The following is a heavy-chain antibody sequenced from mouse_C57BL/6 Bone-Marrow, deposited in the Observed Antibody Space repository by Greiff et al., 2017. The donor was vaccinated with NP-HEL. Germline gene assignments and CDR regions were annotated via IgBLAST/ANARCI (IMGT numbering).Heavy chain of an antibody. D-gene: IGHD2-5*01. Sequence: VQLQQSGAELARPGASVKLSCKASGYTFTSYGISWVKQRTGQGLEWIGEIYPRSGNTYYNEKFRGKATLTADKSSSTAYMELRSLTSEDSAVYFCARSRYSNYVCWGQGTLVTVSA. J-gene: IGHJ3*01. CDR2: IYPRSGNT. CDR1: GYTFTSYG. V-gene: IGHV1-81*01. CDR3: ARSRYSNYVC.